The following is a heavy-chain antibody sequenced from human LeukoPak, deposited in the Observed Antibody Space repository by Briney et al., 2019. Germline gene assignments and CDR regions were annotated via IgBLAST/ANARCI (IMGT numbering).Heavy chain of an antibody. Sequence: ASVKVSCKAFGYTFTGYYMHWVRQAPGQGLEWMGWINPNSGGTNYAQKFQGRVTMTRDTSISTAYMELSRLRSDDTAVYYCARVQRENIGLVLALDYWGQGTLVTVSS. V-gene: IGHV1-2*02. CDR1: GYTFTGYY. CDR2: INPNSGGT. CDR3: ARVQRENIGLVLALDY. J-gene: IGHJ4*02. D-gene: IGHD2/OR15-2a*01.